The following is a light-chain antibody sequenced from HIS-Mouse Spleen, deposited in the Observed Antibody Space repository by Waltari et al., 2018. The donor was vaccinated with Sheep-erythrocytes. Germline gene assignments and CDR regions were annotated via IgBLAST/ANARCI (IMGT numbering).Light chain of an antibody. CDR2: QDS. CDR1: KLGENS. V-gene: IGLV3-1*01. Sequence: SYELTQPPSVSVSPGQTASIPCTGDKLGENSACWYQQKPGQSPVLVIYQDSKRPSGIPERFSGSNSGNTATLTISGTQAMDEADYYCQAWDSSTAVVFGGGTKLTVL. CDR3: QAWDSSTAVV. J-gene: IGLJ2*01.